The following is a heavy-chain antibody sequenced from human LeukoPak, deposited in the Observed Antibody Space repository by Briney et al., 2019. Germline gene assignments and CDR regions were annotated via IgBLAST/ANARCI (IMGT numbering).Heavy chain of an antibody. CDR2: INPNSGGT. J-gene: IGHJ4*02. V-gene: IGHV1-2*04. CDR3: ARAAGDSYGYRYYFDY. CDR1: GYTFTGYY. Sequence: ASVKVSCKASGYTFTGYYMHWVRQAPGQGLEWMGWINPNSGGTNYAQKFQGWVTMTRDTSTSTVYMQLSSLRSEDTAAYFCARAAGDSYGYRYYFDYWGQGTLVTVSS. D-gene: IGHD5-18*01.